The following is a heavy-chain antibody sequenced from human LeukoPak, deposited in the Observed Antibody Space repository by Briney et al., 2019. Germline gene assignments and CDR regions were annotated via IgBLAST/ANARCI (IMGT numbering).Heavy chain of an antibody. CDR2: INHSGST. Sequence: PSETLSLTCAVYGGSSSGYYWSWIRQPPGKGLEWIGEINHSGSTNYNPSLKSRVTISVDTSKNQFSLKLSSVTAADTAVYYCARVSLGYCSSTSCYEFGYRRNNWFDPWGQGTLVTVSS. J-gene: IGHJ5*02. D-gene: IGHD2-2*03. V-gene: IGHV4-34*01. CDR1: GGSSSGYY. CDR3: ARVSLGYCSSTSCYEFGYRRNNWFDP.